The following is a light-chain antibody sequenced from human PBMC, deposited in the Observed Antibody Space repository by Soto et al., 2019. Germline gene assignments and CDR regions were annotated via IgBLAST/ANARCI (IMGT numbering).Light chain of an antibody. J-gene: IGKJ2*01. V-gene: IGKV2-28*01. CDR2: LGS. CDR3: MQALQTPYT. CDR1: QSLLHSNGYNY. Sequence: DIVMTQSPLSLPVTPGAPASISCRSSQSLLHSNGYNYLDWYLQKPGQSPQLLIYLGSNRASGVPDKFSGSGSGTEFTLKISRVEAEDVGVYYCMQALQTPYTFGQGTEMEIK.